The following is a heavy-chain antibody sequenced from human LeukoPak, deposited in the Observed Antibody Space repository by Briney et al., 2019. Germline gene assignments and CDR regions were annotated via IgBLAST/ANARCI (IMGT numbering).Heavy chain of an antibody. CDR1: GDSISSGSYY. D-gene: IGHD1-26*01. Sequence: SETLSLTCTVSGDSISSGSYYWSWIRQPAGEGLEWIGRIYSSGRTHYSPSLKSRVAISVDTSKNRFSLRLSSVTAADTAVYYCARGSRPTFDYWGQGTLVTVSS. CDR3: ARGSRPTFDY. V-gene: IGHV4-61*02. J-gene: IGHJ4*02. CDR2: IYSSGRT.